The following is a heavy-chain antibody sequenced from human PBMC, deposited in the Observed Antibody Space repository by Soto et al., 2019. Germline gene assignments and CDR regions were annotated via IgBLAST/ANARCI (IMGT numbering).Heavy chain of an antibody. V-gene: IGHV1-69*12. CDR1: GDIFSGYS. CDR3: ARDLGTGYDSGDY. Sequence: QVQLVQSGAEVKKPGSSVKVSCTASGDIFSGYSISWVRQAPGQGLEWMGGIIPLFGSTNYAPKFPGRVTITADPSTNQGYMELSSHKSEDTAVYYCARDLGTGYDSGDYWGQGTLVTVSS. J-gene: IGHJ4*02. CDR2: IIPLFGST. D-gene: IGHD5-12*01.